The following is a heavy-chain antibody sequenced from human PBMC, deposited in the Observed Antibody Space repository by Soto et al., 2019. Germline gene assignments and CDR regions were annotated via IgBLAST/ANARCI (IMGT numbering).Heavy chain of an antibody. CDR3: ATHVTIVTKRKTYSWFHP. Sequence: SQTLSLTCNVSGGSISSYYWSWIRPPPGKGLEWIGYIYYSGSTNYNPSLKSRVTISVDTSKNQFSLKLSSVTAADTAVYYCATHVTIVTKRKTYSWFHPWGQGTLVT. D-gene: IGHD4-4*01. V-gene: IGHV4-59*01. CDR2: IYYSGST. CDR1: GGSISSYY. J-gene: IGHJ5*02.